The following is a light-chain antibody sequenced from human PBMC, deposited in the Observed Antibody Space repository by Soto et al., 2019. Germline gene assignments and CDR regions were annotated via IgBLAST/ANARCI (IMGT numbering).Light chain of an antibody. J-gene: IGLJ1*01. CDR3: LVSYIGPYV. CDR2: DTT. Sequence: QAVVTQEPSLTVSPGWTVTLTCGSSTGAVTNGHYPYWFQQKPGQAPRTLIYDTTNRHSWTPARFSGSLLGGKAALTLSGAQPEDEAEYDCLVSYIGPYVFGTGTKVTV. V-gene: IGLV7-46*01. CDR1: TGAVTNGHY.